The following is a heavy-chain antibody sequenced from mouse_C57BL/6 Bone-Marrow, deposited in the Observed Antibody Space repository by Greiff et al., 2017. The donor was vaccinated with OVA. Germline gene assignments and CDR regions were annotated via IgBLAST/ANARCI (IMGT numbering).Heavy chain of an antibody. J-gene: IGHJ4*01. CDR2: IDPSDSET. V-gene: IGHV1-52*01. D-gene: IGHD4-1*01. Sequence: VQLQQPGAELVRPGSSVKLSCKASGYTFTSYWMHWVKQRPIQGLEWIGNIDPSDSETHYNQKFKDKATLTVDKSSSTAYMQLSSLTSEDSAVYYCARGLTGSHYYAMDYWGQGTSVTVSS. CDR1: GYTFTSYW. CDR3: ARGLTGSHYYAMDY.